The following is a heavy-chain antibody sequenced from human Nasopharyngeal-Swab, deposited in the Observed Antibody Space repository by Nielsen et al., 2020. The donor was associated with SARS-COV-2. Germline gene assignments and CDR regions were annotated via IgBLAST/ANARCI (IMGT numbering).Heavy chain of an antibody. CDR1: GYTFTGYY. CDR3: ARDPTLAVETETTYYYYGMDV. Sequence: ASVKVSCKASGYTFTGYYMHWVRQAPGQGLEWMGWINPNSGGTNYAQKFQGRVTMTRDTSTSTVYMELSSLRSEDTAVYYCARDPTLAVETETTYYYYGMDVWGQGTTVTVSS. D-gene: IGHD6-19*01. CDR2: INPNSGGT. V-gene: IGHV1-2*02. J-gene: IGHJ6*02.